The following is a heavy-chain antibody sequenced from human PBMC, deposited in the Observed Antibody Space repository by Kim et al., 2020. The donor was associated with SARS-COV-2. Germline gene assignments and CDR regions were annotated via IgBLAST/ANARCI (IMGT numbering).Heavy chain of an antibody. CDR3: AKEGVQLWAMGFDP. CDR2: IWYDGSNK. V-gene: IGHV3-33*06. Sequence: GGSLRLSCAASGFTFSSYGMHWVRQAPGKGLEWVAVIWYDGSNKYYADSVKGRFTISRDNSKNTLYLQMNSLRAEDTAVYYCAKEGVQLWAMGFDPWGQGTLVTVSS. CDR1: GFTFSSYG. D-gene: IGHD5-18*01. J-gene: IGHJ5*02.